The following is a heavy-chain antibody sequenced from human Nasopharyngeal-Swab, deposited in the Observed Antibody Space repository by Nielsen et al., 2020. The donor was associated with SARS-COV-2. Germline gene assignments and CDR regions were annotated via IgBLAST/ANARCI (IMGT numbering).Heavy chain of an antibody. J-gene: IGHJ6*02. CDR3: AKPVALEWLLYSENYYYYGMDV. D-gene: IGHD3-3*01. CDR1: GFTFSSYA. Sequence: GESLKISCAASGFTFSSYAMSWVRQAPGKGLEWVSAISGSGGSTYYADFVKGRFTISRDNSKNTLYLQMNSLRAEDTAVYYCAKPVALEWLLYSENYYYYGMDVWGQGTTVTVSS. CDR2: ISGSGGST. V-gene: IGHV3-23*01.